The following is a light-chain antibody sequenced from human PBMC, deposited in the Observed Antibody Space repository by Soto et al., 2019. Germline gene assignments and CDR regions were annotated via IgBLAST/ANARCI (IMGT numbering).Light chain of an antibody. CDR3: QHYNSYSWT. V-gene: IGKV1-5*03. CDR2: KAS. Sequence: DIQMTQSPSTLSASVGDRVTITCRASQSISSWLAWYQQKPGKAPKLLIYKASSLESGVPSRFSGSGSGTEFTLTLSSLQPDDFASYYFQHYNSYSWTFGQGTKVEIK. J-gene: IGKJ1*01. CDR1: QSISSW.